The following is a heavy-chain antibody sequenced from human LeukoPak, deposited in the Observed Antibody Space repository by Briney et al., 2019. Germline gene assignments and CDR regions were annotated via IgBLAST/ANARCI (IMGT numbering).Heavy chain of an antibody. D-gene: IGHD3-22*01. CDR2: MYYSGST. Sequence: SETLSLTCTVSGGSISSYYWSWVRQPPGKGLEWIGSMYYSGSTNYKPSLKSRVTISVDTSKNQFSLKLSSVTAADTAVYYCARHAYYYDRSGSYEAFDIWGQGTMVTVSS. CDR1: GGSISSYY. CDR3: ARHAYYYDRSGSYEAFDI. J-gene: IGHJ3*02. V-gene: IGHV4-59*08.